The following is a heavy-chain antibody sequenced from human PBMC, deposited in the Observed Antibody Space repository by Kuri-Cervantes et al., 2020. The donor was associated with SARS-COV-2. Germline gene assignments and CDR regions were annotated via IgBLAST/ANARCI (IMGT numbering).Heavy chain of an antibody. CDR2: ISYDGSNK. CDR3: ARDSRYYDFWSGYGSTPHYYYYYYMDV. Sequence: GGSLRLSCAASGVTFSSYAMHWVRQAPGKGLEWVAVISYDGSNKYYADSVKGRFTISRDNSKNTLYLQMNSLRAEDTAVYYCARDSRYYDFWSGYGSTPHYYYYYYMDVWGKGTTVTVSS. D-gene: IGHD3-3*01. CDR1: GVTFSSYA. J-gene: IGHJ6*03. V-gene: IGHV3-30-3*01.